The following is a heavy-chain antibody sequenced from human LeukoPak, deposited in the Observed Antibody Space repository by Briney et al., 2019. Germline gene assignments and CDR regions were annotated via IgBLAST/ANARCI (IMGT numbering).Heavy chain of an antibody. D-gene: IGHD3-3*01. J-gene: IGHJ6*03. CDR3: ARSGITGYHYYYYMDV. CDR2: ISSSGSTI. V-gene: IGHV3-48*03. CDR1: GFTFSSYE. Sequence: GGSLRLSCAASGFTFSSYEMNWVRQAPGKGLEWVSYISSSGSTIYYADSVKGRFTISRDNSKNTLYLRMNSLRAEDTAEYYCARSGITGYHYYYYMDVWGKGTTVTISS.